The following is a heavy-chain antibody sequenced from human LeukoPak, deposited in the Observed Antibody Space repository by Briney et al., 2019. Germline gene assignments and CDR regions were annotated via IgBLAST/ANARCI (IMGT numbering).Heavy chain of an antibody. CDR3: ARHYYDILTGYYKGTYWFDP. V-gene: IGHV4-39*07. D-gene: IGHD3-9*01. Sequence: PSETLSLTCTVSGGSISSSNYYWGWIRQPPGKGLEWIGSIYYSGSTNYNPSLKSRVTISVDTSKNQFSLKLSSVTAADTAVYYCARHYYDILTGYYKGTYWFDPWGQGTLVTVSS. CDR2: IYYSGST. J-gene: IGHJ5*02. CDR1: GGSISSSNYY.